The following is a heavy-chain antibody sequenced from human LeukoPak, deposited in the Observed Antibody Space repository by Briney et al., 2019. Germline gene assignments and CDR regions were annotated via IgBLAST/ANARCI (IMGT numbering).Heavy chain of an antibody. D-gene: IGHD3-10*02. V-gene: IGHV3-30*18. CDR1: GFTFSSYG. CDR2: ISYDGSNK. CDR3: AKDYYVRTERPQIDY. Sequence: GGSLRLSCAASGFTFSSYGMHWVRQAPGKGLEWVAVISYDGSNKYYADSVKGRFTISRDNSKNTLYLQMNGLRAEDTAVYYCAKDYYVRTERPQIDYWGQGTLVTVSS. J-gene: IGHJ4*02.